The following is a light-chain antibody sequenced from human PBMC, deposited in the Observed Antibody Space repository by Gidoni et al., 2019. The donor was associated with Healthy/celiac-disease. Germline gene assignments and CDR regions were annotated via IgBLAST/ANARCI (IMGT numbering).Light chain of an antibody. CDR3: NSRDSSGNLVV. CDR1: SLRSSY. Sequence: SSELTQDPAVSVALGQTVRITCQGYSLRSSYASWYQQKPGQAPVLVIYGKNNRPSGIPDRFSGSSSGNTASLTITGAQAEDEADYYCNSRDSSGNLVVFGGGTKLTVL. V-gene: IGLV3-19*01. J-gene: IGLJ2*01. CDR2: GKN.